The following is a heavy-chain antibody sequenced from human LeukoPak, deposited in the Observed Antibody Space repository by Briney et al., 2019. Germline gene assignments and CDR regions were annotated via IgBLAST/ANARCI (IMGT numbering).Heavy chain of an antibody. J-gene: IGHJ4*02. Sequence: GSLRLSCAASGFTFNTYYMTWVRQAPGKGLEWVAGIKQDGSENYSMDSVKGRFTISRDNSRNSLYLQMNSLRAEDTAVYFCARERYCTSATCYVGVPFDSWGQGTLVTVSS. CDR1: GFTFNTYY. D-gene: IGHD2-2*01. CDR3: ARERYCTSATCYVGVPFDS. V-gene: IGHV3-7*01. CDR2: IKQDGSEN.